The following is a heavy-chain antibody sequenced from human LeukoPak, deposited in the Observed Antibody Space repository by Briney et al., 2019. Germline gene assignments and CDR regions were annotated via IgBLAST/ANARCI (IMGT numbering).Heavy chain of an antibody. CDR2: IKYDGSEK. CDR3: ARDIAPAGLFFDY. CDR1: GFTLSSFW. Sequence: GGSLRLSCAASGFTLSSFWMSWVRQAPGKGLEWVANIKYDGSEKDYVDSVKGRFTISRDNAKNSLYLQMNSLRAEDTAVYYCARDIAPAGLFFDYWGQGTLVTVSS. J-gene: IGHJ4*02. V-gene: IGHV3-7*01. D-gene: IGHD6-13*01.